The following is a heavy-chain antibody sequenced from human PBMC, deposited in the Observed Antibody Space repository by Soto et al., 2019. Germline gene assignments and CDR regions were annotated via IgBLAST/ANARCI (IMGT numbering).Heavy chain of an antibody. D-gene: IGHD3-10*01. J-gene: IGHJ4*02. CDR3: ARGEYYGSGNYFDY. CDR2: FYHSGST. V-gene: IGHV4-38-2*01. CDR1: SHSISSGYY. Sequence: SETLSLTCAVSSHSISSGYYWGWIRQPPGKGLEWIGSFYHSGSTYYNPSLKSRVTISVDTSKNQFSLKLSSVTAADTAVYYCARGEYYGSGNYFDYWGQGTLVTVSS.